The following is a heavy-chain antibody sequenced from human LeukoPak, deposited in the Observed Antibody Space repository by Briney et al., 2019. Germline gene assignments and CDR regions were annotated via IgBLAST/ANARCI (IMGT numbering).Heavy chain of an antibody. CDR1: GFTFSSYS. J-gene: IGHJ4*02. V-gene: IGHV3-21*01. Sequence: GGSLRLSCAASGFTFSSYSMNWVRQAPGKGLEWVSSISSSSSYIYYADSVKGRFTISRDNAKNSLYLQMNSLRAEDTAVYYCARDVGRILYRYCSSTSCYTVDYWGQGTLDTVSS. CDR3: ARDVGRILYRYCSSTSCYTVDY. CDR2: ISSSSSYI. D-gene: IGHD2-2*02.